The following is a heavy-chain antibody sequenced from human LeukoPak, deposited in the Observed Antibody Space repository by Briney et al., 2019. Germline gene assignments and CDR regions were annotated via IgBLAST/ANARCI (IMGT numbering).Heavy chain of an antibody. V-gene: IGHV1-46*01. CDR1: GYIFTNYY. Sequence: ASVKVSCKASGYIFTNYYMHWVRQAPGQGLEWMGIINPSGGSTSYAQKFQGRVSMTRDTSTSTVYMELSSLRSEDTAVYYCARGYLGKWGERNWFDPWGQGTLVTVSS. J-gene: IGHJ5*02. CDR2: INPSGGST. CDR3: ARGYLGKWGERNWFDP. D-gene: IGHD7-27*01.